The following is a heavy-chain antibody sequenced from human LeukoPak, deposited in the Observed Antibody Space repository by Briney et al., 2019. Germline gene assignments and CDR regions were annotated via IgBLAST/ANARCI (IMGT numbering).Heavy chain of an antibody. Sequence: ASVTVSCKASGYTFTGYYMHWVRQAPGQGLEWMGIINPSGGSTSYAQKFQGRVTMTRDMSTSTVYMELSSLRSEDTAVYYCAGVGLESAAAGTFDYWGQGTLVTVSS. CDR2: INPSGGST. J-gene: IGHJ4*02. D-gene: IGHD6-13*01. CDR3: AGVGLESAAAGTFDY. CDR1: GYTFTGYY. V-gene: IGHV1-46*01.